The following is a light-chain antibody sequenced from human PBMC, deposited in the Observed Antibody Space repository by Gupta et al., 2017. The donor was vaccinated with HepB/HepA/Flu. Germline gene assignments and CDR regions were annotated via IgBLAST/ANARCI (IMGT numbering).Light chain of an antibody. CDR3: QQANSFPRLT. J-gene: IGKJ3*01. Sequence: DIQMTQSPSSVSASVGDRVTITCRASQGISSWLDWYQQKPGKAPKLLIYAASSWQSGVTSRFSGSGSGTDFTLTISSRQPEDFATYYCQQANSFPRLTFGHGTKVDIK. CDR2: AAS. CDR1: QGISSW. V-gene: IGKV1D-12*01.